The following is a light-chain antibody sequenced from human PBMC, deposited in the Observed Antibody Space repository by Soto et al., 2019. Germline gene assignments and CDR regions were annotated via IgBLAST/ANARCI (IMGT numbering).Light chain of an antibody. CDR1: NSDVGGYNY. CDR3: SSYTSISTLYG. V-gene: IGLV2-14*01. CDR2: EVS. J-gene: IGLJ1*01. Sequence: QSALTQPASVSGSPGQSITISCTGNNSDVGGYNYVSWYQQHPGKAPELMIYEVSHRPSGVSNRFSGSKSDNTASLTISGLQAEDEADYYCSSYTSISTLYGFGTGTKVTVL.